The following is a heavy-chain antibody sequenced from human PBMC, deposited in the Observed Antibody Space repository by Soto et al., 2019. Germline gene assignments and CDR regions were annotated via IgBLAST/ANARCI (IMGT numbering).Heavy chain of an antibody. D-gene: IGHD3-10*01. CDR1: GFSFSSYS. V-gene: IGHV3-48*02. J-gene: IGHJ5*01. CDR2: ISYDSHVI. Sequence: EVQLVESGGGLVWPGQSLRLSCAGSGFSFSSYSMTWVRQAPGKGLEWISFISYDSHVIYYADSMKGRFTISRDNAKSSLYLQINSLRDEDTAVYFCARQGTYGRDWFAYWGQGTLVTVSS. CDR3: ARQGTYGRDWFAY.